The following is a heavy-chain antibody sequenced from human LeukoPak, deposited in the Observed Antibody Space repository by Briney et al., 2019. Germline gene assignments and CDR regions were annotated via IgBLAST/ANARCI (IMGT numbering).Heavy chain of an antibody. D-gene: IGHD1-1*01. CDR3: ARDGPRYRSPFDP. Sequence: PGRSLRLSCTASGFTFGDYAMSWFRQAPGKGLEWVSSISSSGTYIYYADSVRGRFTISRDNAKNSLYLQMNSLRAEDTAVYYCARDGPRYRSPFDPWGQGTLVTVSS. CDR1: GFTFGDYA. CDR2: ISSSGTYI. V-gene: IGHV3-21*01. J-gene: IGHJ5*02.